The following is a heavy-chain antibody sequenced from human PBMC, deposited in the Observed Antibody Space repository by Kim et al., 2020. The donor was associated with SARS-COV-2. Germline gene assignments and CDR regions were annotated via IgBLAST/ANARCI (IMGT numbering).Heavy chain of an antibody. CDR1: GGSISSSSYY. J-gene: IGHJ4*02. CDR2: IYYSGST. Sequence: SETLSLTCTVSGGSISSSSYYWGWIRQPPGKGLEWIGSIYYSGSTYYNPSLKSRVTISVDTSKNQFSLKLSSVTAADTAVYYCARHELPVDFDYWGQGTLVTVSS. CDR3: ARHELPVDFDY. V-gene: IGHV4-39*01. D-gene: IGHD6-19*01.